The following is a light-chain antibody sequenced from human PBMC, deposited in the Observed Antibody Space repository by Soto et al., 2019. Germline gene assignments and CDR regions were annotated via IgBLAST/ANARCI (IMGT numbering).Light chain of an antibody. J-gene: IGLJ2*01. CDR1: SGHFGEDDY. CDR2: DVS. CDR3: SSFTTNTSVI. V-gene: IGLV2-14*03. Sequence: QSVLTQPASVSGSPGQSITISCTGTSGHFGEDDYVSWYQQHPDKAPKLIIYDVSDRPSGVSNRFSGSKSGNTASLTISGLQAEDEADYYCSSFTTNTSVIFGGGTKLTVL.